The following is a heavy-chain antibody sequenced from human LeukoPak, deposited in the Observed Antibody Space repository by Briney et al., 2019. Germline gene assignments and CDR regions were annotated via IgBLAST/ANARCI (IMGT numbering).Heavy chain of an antibody. V-gene: IGHV4-61*02. J-gene: IGHJ5*02. D-gene: IGHD6-19*01. CDR1: GGSISSLNYH. CDR2: IYTSGST. Sequence: TLSLTCTVSGGSISSLNYHWTWIRQPAGKGLELIGRIYTSGSTNYSPSFKSRVTISIDTSKNQFSLKLSSVTAADMAVYYCARDPGGSGPASWGPGTLVTVSS. CDR3: ARDPGGSGPAS.